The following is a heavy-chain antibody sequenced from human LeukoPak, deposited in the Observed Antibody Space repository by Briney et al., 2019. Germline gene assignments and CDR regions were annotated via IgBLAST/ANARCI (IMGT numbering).Heavy chain of an antibody. CDR3: ARQYYDFWSGYYSDY. CDR1: GGSISSGSYY. D-gene: IGHD3-3*01. V-gene: IGHV4-61*02. J-gene: IGHJ4*02. CDR2: IYTSGST. Sequence: PSQTLSLTCTVSGGSISSGSYYWSRIRQPAGKGLEWIGRIYTSGSTNYNPSLKSRVTISVDTSKNQFSLKLSSVTAADTAVYYCARQYYDFWSGYYSDYWGQGTLVTVSS.